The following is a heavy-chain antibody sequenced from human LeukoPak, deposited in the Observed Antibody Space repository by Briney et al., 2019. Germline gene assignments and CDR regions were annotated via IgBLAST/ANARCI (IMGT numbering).Heavy chain of an antibody. V-gene: IGHV3-66*01. D-gene: IGHD4-17*01. Sequence: GGSLRLSCAASGFTVSNNYMSWVRQAPGKGLGWVSVIYSGGSTYSADSAKGRFTISRDNSKNTPYLQMNSLRAEDTAVYYCARNGAADLDYWGQGTLVTVSS. CDR1: GFTVSNNY. CDR3: ARNGAADLDY. J-gene: IGHJ4*02. CDR2: IYSGGST.